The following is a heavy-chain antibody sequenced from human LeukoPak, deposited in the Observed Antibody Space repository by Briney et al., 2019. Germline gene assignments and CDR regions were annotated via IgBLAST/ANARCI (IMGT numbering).Heavy chain of an antibody. CDR1: GASIRSSTNW. V-gene: IGHV4-4*02. CDR3: ARGGYGHFDY. D-gene: IGHD6-13*01. CDR2: ILHSGST. J-gene: IGHJ4*02. Sequence: SETLSLTCAVSGASIRSSTNWWSWVRQPPGKGLEWIGEILHSGSTNYNPSLKSRVTTSADKSKNQFSLNLRSVTAADTAVYYCARGGYGHFDYWGQGTLVTVSS.